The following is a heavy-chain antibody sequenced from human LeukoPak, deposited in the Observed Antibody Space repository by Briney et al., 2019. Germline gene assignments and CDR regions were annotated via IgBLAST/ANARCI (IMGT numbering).Heavy chain of an antibody. CDR1: GISFSSYG. V-gene: IGHV3-23*01. CDR2: ISSTGGTT. D-gene: IGHD2-8*02. J-gene: IGHJ6*03. Sequence: GTLRLSCAASGISFSSYGMSWGRQAPGKGLGWVSSISSTGGTTYYADSVKGRFTTSRDNTTNTLYLQMNSLIAEDTALYYCAKNGDRGAYCTGGTCYPYFYYYMDVWGKGTTVTI. CDR3: AKNGDRGAYCTGGTCYPYFYYYMDV.